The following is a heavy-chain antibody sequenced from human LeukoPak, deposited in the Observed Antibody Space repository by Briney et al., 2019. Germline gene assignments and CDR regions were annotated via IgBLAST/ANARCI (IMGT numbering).Heavy chain of an antibody. V-gene: IGHV1-69*13. Sequence: GASVKVSCKASGGTFSSYAISWVRQAPGQGLEWIGGIIPIFGTANYAQKFQGRVTITADESTSTAYMELSSLRSEDTAVYYCARGRVAAPFDYWGQGTLVTVSS. J-gene: IGHJ4*02. CDR3: ARGRVAAPFDY. D-gene: IGHD2-15*01. CDR2: IIPIFGTA. CDR1: GGTFSSYA.